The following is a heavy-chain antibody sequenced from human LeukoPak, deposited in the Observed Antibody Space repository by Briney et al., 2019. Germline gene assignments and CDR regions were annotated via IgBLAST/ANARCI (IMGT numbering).Heavy chain of an antibody. D-gene: IGHD2-15*01. CDR1: GGSISSYY. J-gene: IGHJ5*02. CDR2: IYYSGST. Sequence: PSETLSLTCTVSGGSISSYYWSWLRQPPGKGLEWIGYIYYSGSTNYNPSLTSRVTISVDTSKNQFSLTLSSVTAADTAVYYCAASEEGYCSGGSCYNWFDPWGQGTLVTVSS. CDR3: AASEEGYCSGGSCYNWFDP. V-gene: IGHV4-59*01.